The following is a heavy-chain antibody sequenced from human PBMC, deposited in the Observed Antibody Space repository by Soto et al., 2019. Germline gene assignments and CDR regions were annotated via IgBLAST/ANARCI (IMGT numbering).Heavy chain of an antibody. J-gene: IGHJ3*02. Sequence: PGGSLRLSCAASGFTFSSYGMHWVRQAPGKGLEWVAVISYDGSNKYYADSVKGRFTISRDNSKNTLYLQMNSLRAEDTAVYYCASGHDAFDIWGQGTMVTVSS. V-gene: IGHV3-30*03. CDR2: ISYDGSNK. CDR1: GFTFSSYG. CDR3: ASGHDAFDI.